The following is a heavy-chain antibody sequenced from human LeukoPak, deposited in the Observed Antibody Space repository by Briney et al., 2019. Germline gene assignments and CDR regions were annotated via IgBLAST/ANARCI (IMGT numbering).Heavy chain of an antibody. V-gene: IGHV7-4-1*02. CDR1: GYTFTSYA. CDR3: ARDPGLLWFGESRTGPWPDDGMDV. J-gene: IGHJ6*02. Sequence: ASVKVSCKASGYTFTSYAVNWVRQAPGQGLEWMGWINTNTGNPTYAQGFTGRFVFSLDTSVSTAYLQISSLKAEDTAVYYCARDPGLLWFGESRTGPWPDDGMDVWGQGTTVTVSS. D-gene: IGHD3-10*01. CDR2: INTNTGNP.